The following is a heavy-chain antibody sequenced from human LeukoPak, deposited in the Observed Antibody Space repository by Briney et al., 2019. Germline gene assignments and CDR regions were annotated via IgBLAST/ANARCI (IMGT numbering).Heavy chain of an antibody. D-gene: IGHD4-23*01. CDR3: ARHSYGGSTVFDY. V-gene: IGHV4-4*09. CDR1: GGSISTYF. CDR2: IYTSGST. J-gene: IGHJ4*02. Sequence: PSETLSLTCTVSGGSISTYFWSWIRQPPGKGLEWIGYIYTSGSTNYNPSLKSRVTISVDTSKNQFSMNLSSVTAADTAVYYCARHSYGGSTVFDYWGQGTLVTVSS.